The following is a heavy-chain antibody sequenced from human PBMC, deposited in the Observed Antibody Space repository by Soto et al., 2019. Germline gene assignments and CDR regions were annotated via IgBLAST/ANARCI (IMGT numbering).Heavy chain of an antibody. Sequence: SETLSLTCAVSGGSISSGGYSWSWIRQPPGKGLEWIGYIYHSGSTYYNPSLKSRVTISVDRSKNQFSLKLSSVTAADTAVYYCARGNVVPLDYWGQGTLVTVPQ. CDR3: ARGNVVPLDY. CDR2: IYHSGST. V-gene: IGHV4-30-2*01. D-gene: IGHD2-21*01. CDR1: GGSISSGGYS. J-gene: IGHJ4*02.